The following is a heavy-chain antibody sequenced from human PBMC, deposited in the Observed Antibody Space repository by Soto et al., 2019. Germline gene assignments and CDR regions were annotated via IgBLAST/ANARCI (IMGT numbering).Heavy chain of an antibody. J-gene: IGHJ3*01. CDR3: AKDHFSGNGVFDGFDV. CDR1: GFTFNIHA. CDR2: IGSSDI. V-gene: IGHV3-23*01. Sequence: PGGSLRLSCAAAGFTFNIHAMSWVRQAPGKGLEWVSTIGSSDIYYADSVKGRFTISRDNSKNILFLQMNSLRADDTAVYYCAKDHFSGNGVFDGFDVWGQGTMVTVSS. D-gene: IGHD2-8*01.